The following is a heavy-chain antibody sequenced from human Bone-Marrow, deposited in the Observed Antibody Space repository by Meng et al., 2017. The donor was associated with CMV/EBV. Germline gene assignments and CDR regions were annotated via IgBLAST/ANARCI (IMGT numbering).Heavy chain of an antibody. V-gene: IGHV3-23*01. CDR1: GFTFSSYA. J-gene: IGHJ5*02. Sequence: GESLKISCAASGFTFSSYAMSWVRQAPGKGLEWVSAISGSGGSTYYADSVKGRFTISRDNSKNTLYLQMNSLRAEDTAVYYCARASPLSGSFAWGQGTLVTVSS. CDR2: ISGSGGST. D-gene: IGHD3-10*01. CDR3: ARASPLSGSFA.